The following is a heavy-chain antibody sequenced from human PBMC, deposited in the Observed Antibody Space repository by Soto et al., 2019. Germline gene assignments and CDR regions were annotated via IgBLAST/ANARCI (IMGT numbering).Heavy chain of an antibody. V-gene: IGHV3-23*01. CDR1: GFTFSAFA. J-gene: IGHJ4*02. CDR3: AKMEGMDPWAYSFDY. Sequence: EVQVLESGGGLVQPGGSLRLSCAATGFTFSAFAMSWVRQAPGKGLEWVSRIYGGGNGPHYADSVKGRVTISRDNSKNTLYLQMNSLRAEATAVYYCAKMEGMDPWAYSFDYWGQGTLVTVSS. D-gene: IGHD2-2*03. CDR2: IYGGGNGP.